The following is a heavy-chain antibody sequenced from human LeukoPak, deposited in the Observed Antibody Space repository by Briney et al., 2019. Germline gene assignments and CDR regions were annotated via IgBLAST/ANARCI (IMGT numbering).Heavy chain of an antibody. CDR2: IHYSETT. Sequence: SETLSLTCTVSGGSISSSNYYWGWIRQPPGKGLEWIASIHYSETTYYNPSLKSRVTISVDTSKNHFSLKLSSVTAADTAVYYCSSVRRGFGESSKYYSYYYMDVWGNGTTVTISS. J-gene: IGHJ6*03. D-gene: IGHD3-10*01. CDR1: GGSISSSNYY. CDR3: SSVRRGFGESSKYYSYYYMDV. V-gene: IGHV4-39*02.